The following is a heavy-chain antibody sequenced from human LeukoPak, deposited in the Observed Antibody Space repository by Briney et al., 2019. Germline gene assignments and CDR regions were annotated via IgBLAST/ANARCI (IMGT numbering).Heavy chain of an antibody. D-gene: IGHD6-13*01. J-gene: IGHJ3*01. CDR3: ARGGQQLFLGAFDF. Sequence: GGSLRLSCAASGFTFSSYAMSWVRQAPGKGLEWVSYISSGSSTIYYADSVQGRFTISRDNAKNSLYLQMNGLRDEDTAVYYCARGGQQLFLGAFDFWGQGTMVTVSS. CDR1: GFTFSSYA. CDR2: ISSGSSTI. V-gene: IGHV3-48*02.